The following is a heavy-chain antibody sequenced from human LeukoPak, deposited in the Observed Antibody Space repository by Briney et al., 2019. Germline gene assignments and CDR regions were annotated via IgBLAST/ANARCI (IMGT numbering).Heavy chain of an antibody. V-gene: IGHV3-30*02. J-gene: IGHJ4*02. CDR1: GFTFSSYG. CDR2: VRYDGSNK. Sequence: GGSLRLSCAASGFTFSSYGMHWVRQAPGKGLEWVAFVRYDGSNKYYADSVKGRFTISRDNSKNTLYLQMNSLRAEDTAVYSCAKGYSDYDSSGYYYFDYWGQGTLVTVSS. CDR3: AKGYSDYDSSGYYYFDY. D-gene: IGHD3-22*01.